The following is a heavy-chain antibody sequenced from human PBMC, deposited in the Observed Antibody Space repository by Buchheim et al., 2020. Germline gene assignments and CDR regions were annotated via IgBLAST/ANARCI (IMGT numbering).Heavy chain of an antibody. CDR2: IYTSGST. Sequence: QVQLQESGPGLVKPSQTLSLTCTVSGGSISSGSYYWSWIRQPAGKGLEWIGSIYTSGSTNYNPSLKSRVTISVDTSKNQFSLKLSSVTAADTAVYYCARESYYDILTGPYGMDVWGQGTT. J-gene: IGHJ6*02. V-gene: IGHV4-61*02. D-gene: IGHD3-9*01. CDR1: GGSISSGSYY. CDR3: ARESYYDILTGPYGMDV.